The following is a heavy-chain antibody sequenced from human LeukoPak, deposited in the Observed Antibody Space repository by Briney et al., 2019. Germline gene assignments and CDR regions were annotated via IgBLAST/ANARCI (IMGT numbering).Heavy chain of an antibody. V-gene: IGHV3-53*01. J-gene: IGHJ5*02. CDR3: ARGRGYSQSNWVDP. CDR2: IYSDNT. D-gene: IGHD5-18*01. CDR1: GFTLSSNS. Sequence: GGSLRLSCTVSGFTLSSNSMSWVRQAPGKGLEGVAFIYSDNTHYSYSVKGRFTISIDNSKNTLYLQMNSLRAEATAVYYCARGRGYSQSNWVDPWGQGTMVTVSA.